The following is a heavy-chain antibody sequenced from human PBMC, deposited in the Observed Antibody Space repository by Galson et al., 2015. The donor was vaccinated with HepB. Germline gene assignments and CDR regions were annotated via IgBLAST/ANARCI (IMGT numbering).Heavy chain of an antibody. CDR1: GFTFTNAW. Sequence: SLRLSCAASGFTFTNAWMHWVRQAPGKGLEWVGRIKSRPVGGTTDYAAPVKGRFTISRDDSKNTVYPQMNSLKTEDAAVYYCTTDFDDGYFGYWGQGTLVTVSS. CDR2: IKSRPVGGTT. D-gene: IGHD3-9*01. V-gene: IGHV3-15*07. J-gene: IGHJ4*02. CDR3: TTDFDDGYFGY.